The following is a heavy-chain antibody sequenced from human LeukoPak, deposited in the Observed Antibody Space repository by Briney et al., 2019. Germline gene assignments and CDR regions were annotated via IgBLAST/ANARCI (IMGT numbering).Heavy chain of an antibody. J-gene: IGHJ4*02. Sequence: ASVKVSCKVSGYTLTELSMHWVRQAPGKGLEWMGGFDPEDGETIYAQKFQGRVTMTEDTSTDTAYMELSSLRSGDTAVYYCATDLGFGELSVSDYWGQGTLVTVSS. CDR2: FDPEDGET. CDR3: ATDLGFGELSVSDY. D-gene: IGHD3-10*01. V-gene: IGHV1-24*01. CDR1: GYTLTELS.